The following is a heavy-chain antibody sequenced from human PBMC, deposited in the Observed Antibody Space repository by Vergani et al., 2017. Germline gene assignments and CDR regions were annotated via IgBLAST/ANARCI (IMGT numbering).Heavy chain of an antibody. D-gene: IGHD3-22*01. V-gene: IGHV3-49*04. CDR2: IRSKAYGGTT. Sequence: EVQLVESGGGLVQPGRSLRLSCTASGFTFGDSAMSWVRQAPGKGLEWVGFIRSKAYGGTTEYAASVKGRFTISRDDSKSIAYLQMNSLKTEDTAVYYCSSYYYDSSGYFSNVDYWGLGTLVTVSS. J-gene: IGHJ4*02. CDR3: SSYYYDSSGYFSNVDY. CDR1: GFTFGDSA.